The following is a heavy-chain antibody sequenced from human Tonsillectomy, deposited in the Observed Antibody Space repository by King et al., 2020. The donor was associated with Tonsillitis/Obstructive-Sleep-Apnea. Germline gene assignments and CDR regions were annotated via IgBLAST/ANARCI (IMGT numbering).Heavy chain of an antibody. D-gene: IGHD3-3*01. CDR3: ASIMSGNQYYYMDV. CDR1: GFSLSNGRMD. V-gene: IGHV2-26*01. J-gene: IGHJ6*03. Sequence: TLQESGPVLVKPTETLTLTCTVSGFSLSNGRMDVSWIRQPPGKALEWLAHIFSNYEKSYSTSLKSRLTISKDTSKSQVFLKMTNMDPVDTATYYCASIMSGNQYYYMDVWGKGTTVTVSS. CDR2: IFSNYEK.